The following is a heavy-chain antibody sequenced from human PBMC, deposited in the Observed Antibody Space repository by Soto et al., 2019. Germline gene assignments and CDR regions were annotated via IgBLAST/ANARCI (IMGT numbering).Heavy chain of an antibody. CDR1: GGSISSGGYY. V-gene: IGHV4-31*03. D-gene: IGHD3-10*01. CDR3: ARAKVRGNYYYYGRDV. CDR2: IYYSGST. Sequence: QVQLQESGPGLVKPSQTLSLTCTVSGGSISSGGYYWSWIRQHPGKGLEWIGYIYYSGSTYYNPSLKSRVTISVDTSKNQFSLKLSSVTAADTAVYYCARAKVRGNYYYYGRDVWGQGTTVTVSS. J-gene: IGHJ6*02.